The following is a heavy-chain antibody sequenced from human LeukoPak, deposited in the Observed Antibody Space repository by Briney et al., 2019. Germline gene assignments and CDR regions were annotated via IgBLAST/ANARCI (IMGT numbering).Heavy chain of an antibody. D-gene: IGHD6-19*01. CDR3: ARESETSGWYDY. J-gene: IGHJ4*02. CDR2: ISGDGGNT. CDR1: GFIFDNYA. Sequence: GESLRLSCAAPGFIFDNYAIHWVRQAPGKGLEWVSLISGDGGNTFYADSVRGRFTISRDNTRKSLSLQMSSLRSEDTALYYCARESETSGWYDYWGQGTLVTVSS. V-gene: IGHV3-43*02.